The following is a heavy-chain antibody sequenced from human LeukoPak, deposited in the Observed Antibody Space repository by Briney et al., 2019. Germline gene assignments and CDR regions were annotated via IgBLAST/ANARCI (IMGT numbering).Heavy chain of an antibody. Sequence: SGPALVKPTQTLTRTFTFSGFSLSTSGMRVSWIRQPPGKALEWLARIDWDDDKFYSTSLKTRLTISKDTSKNQVVLTMTNMDPVDTATYYCARIRLEGAFDPWGQGTLVTVSS. CDR2: IDWDDDK. J-gene: IGHJ5*02. V-gene: IGHV2-70*04. CDR3: ARIRLEGAFDP. CDR1: GFSLSTSGMR. D-gene: IGHD1-1*01.